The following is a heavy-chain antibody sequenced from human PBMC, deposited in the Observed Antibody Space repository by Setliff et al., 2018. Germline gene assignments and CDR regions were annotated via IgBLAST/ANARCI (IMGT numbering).Heavy chain of an antibody. V-gene: IGHV4-59*08. Sequence: SETLSLTCTASGGSLSSYYWTWIRQPPGKGLEWIGYIYYSGSTNYNPSLKSRVTISVDTSKNQFFLKLNSVTAADTAVYYCARMSGFLYMDVWGKGTPVTVSS. CDR3: ARMSGFLYMDV. J-gene: IGHJ6*03. CDR2: IYYSGST. CDR1: GGSLSSYY. D-gene: IGHD3-3*01.